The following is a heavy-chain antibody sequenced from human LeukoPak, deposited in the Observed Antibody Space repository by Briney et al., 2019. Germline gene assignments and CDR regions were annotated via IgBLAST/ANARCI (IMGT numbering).Heavy chain of an antibody. V-gene: IGHV3-73*01. CDR2: IRSKANSYAI. CDR3: AKGDYYDSSGYPFDY. Sequence: GGSLRLSCAASGFTFSGSAMHWVRQASGKGLEWVGRIRSKANSYAIAYAASVKGRFTISRDDSKNTAYLQMNSLKTEDTALYYCAKGDYYDSSGYPFDYWGQGTLVTVSS. D-gene: IGHD3-22*01. J-gene: IGHJ4*02. CDR1: GFTFSGSA.